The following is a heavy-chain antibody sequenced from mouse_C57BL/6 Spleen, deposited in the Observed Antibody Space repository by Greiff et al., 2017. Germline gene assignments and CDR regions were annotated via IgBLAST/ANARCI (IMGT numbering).Heavy chain of an antibody. CDR3: ARSGGSSYDWFAY. CDR1: GYAFSSYW. CDR2: IYPGDGDT. V-gene: IGHV1-80*01. Sequence: VQLQESGAELVKPGASVKISCKASGYAFSSYWMNWVKQRPGKGLEWIGQIYPGDGDTNYNGKFKGKATLTADKSSSTAYMQLSSLTSEDSAVYFCARSGGSSYDWFAYWGQGTLVTVSA. D-gene: IGHD1-1*01. J-gene: IGHJ3*01.